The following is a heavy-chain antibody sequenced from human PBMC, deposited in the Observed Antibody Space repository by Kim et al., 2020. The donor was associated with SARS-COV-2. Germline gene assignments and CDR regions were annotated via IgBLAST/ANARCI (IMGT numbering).Heavy chain of an antibody. J-gene: IGHJ4*02. CDR3: ARGLGDYYDSSASDY. V-gene: IGHV1-3*01. CDR1: GYTFTSYA. CDR2: INAGNGNT. D-gene: IGHD3-22*01. Sequence: ASVKVSCKASGYTFTSYAMHWVRQAPGQRLEWMGWINAGNGNTKYSQKFQGRVTITRDTSASTAYMELSSLRSEDTAVYYCARGLGDYYDSSASDYWGQGTLVTVSS.